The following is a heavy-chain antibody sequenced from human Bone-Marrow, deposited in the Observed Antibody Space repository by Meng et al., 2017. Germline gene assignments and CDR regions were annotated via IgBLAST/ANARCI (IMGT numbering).Heavy chain of an antibody. CDR3: ARGGDYGDSRVVNWFDP. J-gene: IGHJ5*02. Sequence: ASVKVSCKASGYTFTSYDINWVRQATGQGLEWMGWMNPNSGNTGYAQKFQGRVTITRNTSISTAYMELSSLRSEDTAVYYCARGGDYGDSRVVNWFDPWGQGTLVTVSS. D-gene: IGHD4-17*01. V-gene: IGHV1-8*03. CDR1: GYTFTSYD. CDR2: MNPNSGNT.